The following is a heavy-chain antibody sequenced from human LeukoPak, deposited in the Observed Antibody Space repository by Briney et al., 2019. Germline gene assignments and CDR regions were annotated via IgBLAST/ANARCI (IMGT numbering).Heavy chain of an antibody. V-gene: IGHV5-51*01. Sequence: GESLKISCKGSGYSFTSYWIGWVRQMPGKGLEWMGIIYPGDSDTRYSPSFQGQVTISADKSISTAYLQWSSLKASDTAMYYCARPSTGATTDNHYYYYGMDVWGQGTTVTVSS. CDR2: IYPGDSDT. CDR1: GYSFTSYW. J-gene: IGHJ6*02. CDR3: ARPSTGATTDNHYYYYGMDV. D-gene: IGHD1-26*01.